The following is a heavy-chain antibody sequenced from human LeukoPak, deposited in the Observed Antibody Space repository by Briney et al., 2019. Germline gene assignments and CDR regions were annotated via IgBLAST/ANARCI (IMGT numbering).Heavy chain of an antibody. D-gene: IGHD5-12*01. CDR1: GFTFSSYS. V-gene: IGHV3-21*01. CDR2: ISSSSSYI. Sequence: GGSLRLSSAASGFTFSSYSMNWVRQAPGKGLEWVSSISSSSSYIYYADSVKGRFTISRDNAKNSLYLQMNSLRAEDTAVYYCARDESGYDYSLFDYWGQGTLVTVSS. J-gene: IGHJ4*02. CDR3: ARDESGYDYSLFDY.